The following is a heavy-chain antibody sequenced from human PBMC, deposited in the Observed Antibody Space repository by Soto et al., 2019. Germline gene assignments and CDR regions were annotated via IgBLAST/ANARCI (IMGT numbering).Heavy chain of an antibody. CDR2: IIPIFGTA. Sequence: QVQLVQSGAELKKPGSSVKVSCKASGGTFSSYAISWVRQAPGQGLEWMGGIIPIFGTANYAQKFQGRVTITADKSTSTAYMEMSSLISEDTSVYYCARLYQLLDKDDYWGQATLVTVSS. CDR1: GGTFSSYA. J-gene: IGHJ4*02. D-gene: IGHD2-2*01. CDR3: ARLYQLLDKDDY. V-gene: IGHV1-69*06.